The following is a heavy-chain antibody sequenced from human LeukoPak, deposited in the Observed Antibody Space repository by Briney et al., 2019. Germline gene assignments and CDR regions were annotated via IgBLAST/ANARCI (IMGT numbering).Heavy chain of an antibody. J-gene: IGHJ5*02. V-gene: IGHV1-18*01. CDR3: ARTRITIFGGSSWFDP. D-gene: IGHD3-3*01. CDR2: ISAYNGNT. Sequence: ASVKVSCKASGYTFTSYGISWVRQAPGQGLEWMGWISAYNGNTNYAQKLQGRVTMTTDTPTSTAYMELRSLRSDDTAVYYCARTRITIFGGSSWFDPWGQGTLVTVSS. CDR1: GYTFTSYG.